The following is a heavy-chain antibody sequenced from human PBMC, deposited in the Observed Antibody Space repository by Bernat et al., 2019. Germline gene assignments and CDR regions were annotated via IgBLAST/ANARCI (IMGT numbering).Heavy chain of an antibody. J-gene: IGHJ5*02. V-gene: IGHV1-2*02. CDR1: GYTFTGYY. CDR3: AGGRFLGRSFLFHP. Sequence: QVQLVQSGAEVKKPGASVKVSCKASGYTFTGYYMHWVRQAPGQGLEWMGWINPNSGGTNYAQKFQGKLTMTRDTSIRPAYLGLSKLKSDDTAVFYFAGGRFLGRSFLFHPMGQGTLVTV. CDR2: INPNSGGT. D-gene: IGHD1-26*01.